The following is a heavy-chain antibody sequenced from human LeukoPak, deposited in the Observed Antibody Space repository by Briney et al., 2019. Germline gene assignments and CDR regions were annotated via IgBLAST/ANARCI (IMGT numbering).Heavy chain of an antibody. J-gene: IGHJ4*02. V-gene: IGHV3-48*03. Sequence: GGSLRLSCAASGFTFSNYEMNWVRQAPGKGLEWVSYISISGSTIYYADSVKGRFTISRDNAKNALYLQMNSLRAEDTAVYYCAREGVVVSAAVDYWGQGTLVTVSS. CDR3: AREGVVVSAAVDY. D-gene: IGHD2-2*01. CDR2: ISISGSTI. CDR1: GFTFSNYE.